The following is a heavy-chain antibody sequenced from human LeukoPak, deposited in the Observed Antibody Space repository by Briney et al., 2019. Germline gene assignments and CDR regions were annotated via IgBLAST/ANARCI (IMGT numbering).Heavy chain of an antibody. CDR1: GFTFSSYA. Sequence: GGSLRLSCAASGFTFSSYAMHWVRQAPGKGLEWVAVISYDGSNKYYADSVKGRFTISRDNSKNTLYLQMNSLRAEDTAVYYCARDLGDPMTMVRGVITAYGMDVWGQGTTVTVSS. CDR2: ISYDGSNK. D-gene: IGHD3-10*01. CDR3: ARDLGDPMTMVRGVITAYGMDV. J-gene: IGHJ6*02. V-gene: IGHV3-30*04.